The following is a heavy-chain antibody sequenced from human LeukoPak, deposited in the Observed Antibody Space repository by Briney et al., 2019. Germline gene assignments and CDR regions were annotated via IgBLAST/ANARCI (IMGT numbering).Heavy chain of an antibody. CDR3: ARAPYDFWSADSNNWFDP. V-gene: IGHV4-4*07. D-gene: IGHD3-3*01. CDR2: IYTSGST. Sequence: PSETLSLTCTVSGGSISSYYWSWIRQPAGKGLEWIGRIYTSGSTNYNPSLKSRVTMSVDTSKNQFSLKLSSVTAADTAVYYCARAPYDFWSADSNNWFDPWGQGTLVTVSS. J-gene: IGHJ5*02. CDR1: GGSISSYY.